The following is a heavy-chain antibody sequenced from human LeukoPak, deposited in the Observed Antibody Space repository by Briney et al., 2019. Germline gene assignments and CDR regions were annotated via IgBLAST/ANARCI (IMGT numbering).Heavy chain of an antibody. D-gene: IGHD6-13*01. V-gene: IGHV4-59*01. CDR1: VGSISSYY. Sequence: KPSETLSLTCTLSVGSISSYYWSWIRQPPGKGLEWIGYIYYSGSTNYNPSLKSRVTISVDTSKNQFSLKLSSVTAADTAVYYCARNAGGYSSSWYPLALDYWGQGTLVTVSS. CDR3: ARNAGGYSSSWYPLALDY. J-gene: IGHJ4*02. CDR2: IYYSGST.